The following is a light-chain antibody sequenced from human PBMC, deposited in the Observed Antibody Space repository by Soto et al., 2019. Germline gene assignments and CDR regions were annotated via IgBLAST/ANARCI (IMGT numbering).Light chain of an antibody. CDR3: QQLNSYPFT. V-gene: IGKV1-5*03. CDR2: KAS. J-gene: IGKJ5*01. CDR1: LSISGW. Sequence: VQMTQSPSTLSASVGDRLTITSRASLSISGWLAWYQQRPGKAPKLMIYKASTLETGVPSRFSGSGSGTEFTLTINNLQPDDFATYYCQQLNSYPFTFGHGTRLEIK.